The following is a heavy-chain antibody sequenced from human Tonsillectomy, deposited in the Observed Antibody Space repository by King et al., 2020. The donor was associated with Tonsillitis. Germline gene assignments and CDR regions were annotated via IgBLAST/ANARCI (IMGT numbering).Heavy chain of an antibody. D-gene: IGHD4-17*01. J-gene: IGHJ5*02. CDR1: GFSLSNARMG. CDR2: IFSNDEK. V-gene: IGHV2-26*01. Sequence: TLQESGPVLVKPPETLTLTCTVSGFSLSNARMGVSWIRQPPGKALEWLAHIFSNDEKSYSTSLNSRLTISKDTSKSQVVLTMTNMDPVDTATYYCARIRLDYGDYGWFDPWGQGTLVTVSS. CDR3: ARIRLDYGDYGWFDP.